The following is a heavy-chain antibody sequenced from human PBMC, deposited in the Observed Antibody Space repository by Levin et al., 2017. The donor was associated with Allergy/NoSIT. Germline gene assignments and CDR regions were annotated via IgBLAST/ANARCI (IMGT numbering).Heavy chain of an antibody. D-gene: IGHD3-10*01. V-gene: IGHV3-23*01. J-gene: IGHJ3*02. CDR2: ISGSGGST. CDR3: AKSPVPRYAFDS. Sequence: PGGSLRLSCAASGFTFSSYAMSWVRQAPGKGLEWVSAISGSGGSTYYADSVKGRFTISRDNSKNTLYLQMNRLRAEDTAVYYCAKSPVPRYAFDSWGQGTMVTVSS. CDR1: GFTFSSYA.